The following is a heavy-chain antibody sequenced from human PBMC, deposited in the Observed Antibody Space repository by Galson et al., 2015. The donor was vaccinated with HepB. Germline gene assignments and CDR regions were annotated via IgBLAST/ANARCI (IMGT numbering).Heavy chain of an antibody. D-gene: IGHD2-8*01. CDR3: AKDNGFDY. Sequence: SLRLSCAASGFTFSSYALSWVRQAPGKGLEWVSAILGSGGSTFYADSVQGRFTISRDNSKNTLYLQMNSLRAEDTAVYYCAKDNGFDYWGQGTLVTVSS. J-gene: IGHJ4*02. CDR1: GFTFSSYA. V-gene: IGHV3-23*01. CDR2: ILGSGGST.